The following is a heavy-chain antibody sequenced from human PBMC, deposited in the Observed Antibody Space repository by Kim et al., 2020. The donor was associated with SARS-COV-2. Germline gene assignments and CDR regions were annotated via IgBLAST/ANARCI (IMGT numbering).Heavy chain of an antibody. V-gene: IGHV3-48*03. CDR3: ARGPNYSLFQY. Sequence: GGSLRLSCAASGFTFSSYEMNWVRQAPGKGLEWVSYIIGSGTTIYYADSVRGRFTISRDNDKNSLYMQMNSLRAEDTAVYYCARGPNYSLFQYWGQGTLV. CDR1: GFTFSSYE. D-gene: IGHD4-4*01. J-gene: IGHJ4*02. CDR2: IIGSGTTI.